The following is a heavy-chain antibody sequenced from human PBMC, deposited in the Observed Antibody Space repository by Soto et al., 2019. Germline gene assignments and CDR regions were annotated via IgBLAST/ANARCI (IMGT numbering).Heavy chain of an antibody. V-gene: IGHV1-18*04. D-gene: IGHD2-15*01. CDR2: ITAYNRNT. CDR3: ARGSWSEGFDP. Sequence: ASVKVSCKGSGYAFSDYGISWVRQAPGQGLEWMGWITAYNRNTNYAQKLRGRVTMTTDTSTSTAYMDLRSLRSDDTAVYYCARGSWSEGFDPWGQGTLVTVSS. J-gene: IGHJ5*02. CDR1: GYAFSDYG.